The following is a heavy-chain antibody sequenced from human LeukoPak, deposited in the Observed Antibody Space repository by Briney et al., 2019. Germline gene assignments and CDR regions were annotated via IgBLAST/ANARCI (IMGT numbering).Heavy chain of an antibody. CDR2: INPSGGST. CDR3: ARRPVRGVVILYYYGMDV. J-gene: IGHJ6*02. Sequence: GASVKVSCKASGYTFTSYYMHWVRQAPGQGLEWMGIINPSGGSTSYAQKFQGRVTITADESTSTAYMELSSLRSEDTAVYYCARRPVRGVVILYYYGMDVWGQGTTVTVSS. V-gene: IGHV1-46*01. D-gene: IGHD3-3*01. CDR1: GYTFTSYY.